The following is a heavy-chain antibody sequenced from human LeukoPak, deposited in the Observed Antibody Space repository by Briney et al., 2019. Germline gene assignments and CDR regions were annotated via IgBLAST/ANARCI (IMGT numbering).Heavy chain of an antibody. CDR2: ISGSGGST. J-gene: IGHJ4*02. CDR1: GFTFSSYA. Sequence: GGSLRLSCAASGFTFSSYAMSWVRQAPGKGLEWVSAISGSGGSTYYADSVKGRFTISSDNSKNTLYLQMNSLRAEGTAVYYCAKDLKSAPRGYWGQGTLVTVSS. V-gene: IGHV3-23*01. CDR3: AKDLKSAPRGY.